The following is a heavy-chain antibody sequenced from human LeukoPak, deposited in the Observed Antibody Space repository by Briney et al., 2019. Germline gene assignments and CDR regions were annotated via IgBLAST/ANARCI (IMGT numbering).Heavy chain of an antibody. J-gene: IGHJ4*02. CDR3: ARDRGLTFDY. D-gene: IGHD3/OR15-3a*01. CDR1: GFTFRSYW. V-gene: IGHV3-74*01. CDR2: INSDGSTT. Sequence: GGSLRLSCAASGFTFRSYWMHWVRQAPGKGLVWVSLINSDGSTTTYAASVKGRFTISRDNAKNTVDLQMNSLTAEDTAVYYCARDRGLTFDYWGQGTLVTVSS.